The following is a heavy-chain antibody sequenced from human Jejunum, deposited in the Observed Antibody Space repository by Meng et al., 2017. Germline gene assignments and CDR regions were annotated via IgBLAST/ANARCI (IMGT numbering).Heavy chain of an antibody. CDR2: TRPHSGGT. V-gene: IGHV1-2*06. CDR1: GYTFTASS. Sequence: QVPLLQSGAEVKEPGASVKVSGKASGYTFTASSLNWVRQAPGQGLEWMGRTRPHSGGTDYAQNFQGRVTLTRDTSISTAYMQMSGLTSDDTAVYYCARDPGLDRWGRGTLVTVSS. J-gene: IGHJ5*02. CDR3: ARDPGLDR.